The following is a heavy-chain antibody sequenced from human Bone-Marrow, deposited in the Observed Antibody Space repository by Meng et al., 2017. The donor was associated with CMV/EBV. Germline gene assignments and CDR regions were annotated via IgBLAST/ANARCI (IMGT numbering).Heavy chain of an antibody. CDR2: IYYSGST. D-gene: IGHD1-26*01. CDR3: SRDGWGGGSPTIDY. Sequence: GSLRLSCTVSGGSISSSSYYWGWIRQPPGKGLEWIGSIYYSGSTYYNPSLKSRVPISVDTSKNQFPLKLSSVTAADTAVYYRSRDGWGGGSPTIDYWGQGKLVTVSS. J-gene: IGHJ4*02. CDR1: GGSISSSSYY. V-gene: IGHV4-39*06.